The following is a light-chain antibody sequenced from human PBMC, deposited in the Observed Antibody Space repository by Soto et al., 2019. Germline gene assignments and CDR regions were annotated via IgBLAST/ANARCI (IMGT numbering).Light chain of an antibody. CDR3: SSYTSSSTLCV. CDR1: SSDVGGYNY. V-gene: IGLV2-14*01. Sequence: QSVLTQPASVSGSPGQSITISCTGTSSDVGGYNYVSWYQQHPGKAPKLMIYDVSNRPSGVSNRFSGSKSGNTASLTISGLQALDEADYYCSSYTSSSTLCVFGTGTKVTVL. CDR2: DVS. J-gene: IGLJ1*01.